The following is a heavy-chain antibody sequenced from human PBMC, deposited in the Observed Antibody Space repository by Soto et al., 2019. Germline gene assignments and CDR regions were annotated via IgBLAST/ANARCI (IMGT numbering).Heavy chain of an antibody. Sequence: EVQLVESGGGLVQPGGSLRLSCAASGFTFSKYWMHWVRQAPGKGLLWVSRINGGGSNTIYADSVKGRFTISRDDAKNTLYRQRTSLGAEDTAVYYCARDTGWVDATTLGAFDIWGQGTMVTVSS. V-gene: IGHV3-74*01. CDR1: GFTFSKYW. D-gene: IGHD1-26*01. CDR2: INGGGSNT. J-gene: IGHJ3*02. CDR3: ARDTGWVDATTLGAFDI.